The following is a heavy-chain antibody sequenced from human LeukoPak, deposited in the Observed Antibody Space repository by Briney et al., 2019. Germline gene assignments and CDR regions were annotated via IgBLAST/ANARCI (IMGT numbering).Heavy chain of an antibody. D-gene: IGHD6-13*01. Sequence: ASVKVSRKASGYTFTSYDINWVRQATGQGLEWMGWMNPNSGNTGYAQKFQGRVTMTRNTSISTAYMELSSLRSEDTAVYYCARAGQQLVFNYYYMDVWGKGTTVTISS. J-gene: IGHJ6*03. CDR2: MNPNSGNT. CDR1: GYTFTSYD. CDR3: ARAGQQLVFNYYYMDV. V-gene: IGHV1-8*01.